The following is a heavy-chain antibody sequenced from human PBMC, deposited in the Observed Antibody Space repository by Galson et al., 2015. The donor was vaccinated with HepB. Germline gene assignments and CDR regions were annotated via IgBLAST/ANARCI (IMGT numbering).Heavy chain of an antibody. CDR3: VSALWFGELLSYYFDY. CDR2: IKSKTDGGTT. J-gene: IGHJ4*02. CDR1: GFTFSNAW. Sequence: SLRLSCAAPGFTFSNAWMNWVRQAPGKGLEWVGRIKSKTDGGTTDYAAPVKGRFTISRDDSKNTLYLQMNSLKTEDTAVYYCVSALWFGELLSYYFDYWGQGTLVTVSS. V-gene: IGHV3-15*07. D-gene: IGHD3-10*01.